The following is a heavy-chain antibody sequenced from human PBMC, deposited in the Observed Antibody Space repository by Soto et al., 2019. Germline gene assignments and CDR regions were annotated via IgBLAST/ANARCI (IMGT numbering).Heavy chain of an antibody. V-gene: IGHV4-30-2*01. CDR2: IYHTGTT. J-gene: IGHJ3*02. CDR1: GASIITGGYS. Sequence: QLQLQESGSRLVKPSQTLSLTCAVSGASIITGGYSWSWIRQPPGKGLEWIGYIYHTGTTDYNPSLKSRVSMSLDRSKNQFSLKLSSVTAADTAVYFCARPFYVWGGAFDTWGRGTMVTVSS. D-gene: IGHD3-16*01. CDR3: ARPFYVWGGAFDT.